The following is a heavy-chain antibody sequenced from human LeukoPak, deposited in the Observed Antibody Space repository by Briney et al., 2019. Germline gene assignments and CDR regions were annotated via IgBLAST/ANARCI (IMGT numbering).Heavy chain of an antibody. CDR1: GCTFTSYY. CDR3: ARVGRRSGSFDY. Sequence: ASVKVSCKASGCTFTSYYIHWVRQAPGQGLEWMGIINPSGGSTSYAQKFQGRVTMTRDTSTSTVYMELSSLRSEDTAVYYCARVGRRSGSFDYWGQGTLVTVSS. V-gene: IGHV1-46*01. CDR2: INPSGGST. D-gene: IGHD3-10*01. J-gene: IGHJ4*02.